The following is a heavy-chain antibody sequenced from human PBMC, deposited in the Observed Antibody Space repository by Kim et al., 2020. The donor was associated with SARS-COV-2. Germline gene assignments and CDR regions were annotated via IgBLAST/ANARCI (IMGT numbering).Heavy chain of an antibody. CDR3: ARDGVPGSGSYYTGY. V-gene: IGHV3-30*07. D-gene: IGHD3-10*01. Sequence: SVKGRFTISRDNSKNTLYLQMNSLRAEDTAVYYCARDGVPGSGSYYTGYWGQGTLVTVSS. J-gene: IGHJ4*02.